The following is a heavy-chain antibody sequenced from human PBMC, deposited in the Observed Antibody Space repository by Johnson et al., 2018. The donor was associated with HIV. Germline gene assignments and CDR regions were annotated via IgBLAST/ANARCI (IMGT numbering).Heavy chain of an antibody. D-gene: IGHD2-2*01. V-gene: IGHV3-30*04. J-gene: IGHJ3*02. CDR1: GFTFSNYA. CDR3: ARESLLPAMTAFDI. Sequence: QVQLVESGGGVVQSGRSLRLSCEASGFTFSNYAMHWVRQAPGKGLEWVALVSYDGNNKYYIESVKGRFTISRDNSNNTLYLQMNGLRAEDTAMFYCARESLLPAMTAFDIWGRGTMVTVSS. CDR2: VSYDGNNK.